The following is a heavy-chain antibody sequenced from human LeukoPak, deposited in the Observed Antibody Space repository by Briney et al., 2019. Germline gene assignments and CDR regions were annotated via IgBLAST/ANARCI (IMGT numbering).Heavy chain of an antibody. CDR1: GGSFSGYY. V-gene: IGHV4-34*01. D-gene: IGHD1-26*01. Sequence: KPSETLSLTCAVHGGSFSGYYWSWIRQPPGKGLEWIWEINHSGSTNYNPSLKSRVTISVDTSKNQFSLKLSSVTAADTAVYYCARGSRGGRPMWELLRVWAFDIWGQGTMVTVSS. J-gene: IGHJ3*02. CDR2: INHSGST. CDR3: ARGSRGGRPMWELLRVWAFDI.